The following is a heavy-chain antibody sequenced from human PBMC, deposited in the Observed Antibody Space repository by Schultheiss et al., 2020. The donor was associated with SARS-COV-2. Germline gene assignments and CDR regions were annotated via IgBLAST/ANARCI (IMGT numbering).Heavy chain of an antibody. D-gene: IGHD3-16*01. CDR3: AKAGGLLHYYYYYYMDV. CDR1: GFTFSSYA. Sequence: GGSLRLSCAASGFTFSSYAMHWVRQAPGKGLEWVAVIWYDGSNKYYADSVKGRFTISRDNSKNTLYLQMNSLRAEDTAVYYCAKAGGLLHYYYYYYMDVWGKGTTVTVSS. CDR2: IWYDGSNK. V-gene: IGHV3-33*06. J-gene: IGHJ6*03.